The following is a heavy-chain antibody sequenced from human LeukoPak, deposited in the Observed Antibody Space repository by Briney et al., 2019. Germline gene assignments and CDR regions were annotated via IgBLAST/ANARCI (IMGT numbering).Heavy chain of an antibody. J-gene: IGHJ3*02. Sequence: SETLSLTCTVSGGSISSYYWSWIRQPPGKGLEWIGYIYYSGSTNYNPSLKSRVTISVDTSKNQFSLKLSSVTAADTAVYYCARVQLWFGEQDFDIWGQGTMVTVSS. CDR3: ARVQLWFGEQDFDI. CDR2: IYYSGST. CDR1: GGSISSYY. V-gene: IGHV4-59*01. D-gene: IGHD3-10*01.